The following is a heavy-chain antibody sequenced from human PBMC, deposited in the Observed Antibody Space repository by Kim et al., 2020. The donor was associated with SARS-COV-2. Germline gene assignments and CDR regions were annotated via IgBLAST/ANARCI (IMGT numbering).Heavy chain of an antibody. Sequence: GGSLRLSCLASGFTFSTYAMTCVRQAPGKGLEWVAVTSSDGNVRYYADSVKGRFTLSRANSKNTLYLQMNSLSAEDTAMYYCAREGYASGTIGDFDYWGQGTLVTVSS. CDR1: GFTFSTYA. J-gene: IGHJ4*02. D-gene: IGHD3-16*01. V-gene: IGHV3-30*04. CDR3: AREGYASGTIGDFDY. CDR2: TSSDGNVR.